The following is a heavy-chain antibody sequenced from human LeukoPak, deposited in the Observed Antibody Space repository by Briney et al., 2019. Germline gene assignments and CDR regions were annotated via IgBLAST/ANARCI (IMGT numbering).Heavy chain of an antibody. J-gene: IGHJ4*02. V-gene: IGHV3-30*18. CDR2: ISDDRSNK. D-gene: IGHD3-3*01. CDR3: AKSYYDFWSGYYQTFDY. CDR1: GFTFSSYD. Sequence: PGGSLRLSCAASGFTFSSYDMHWVRQASGKGLEWVAVISDDRSNKYYADSVKGRFTISRDNSKNTLYLQMNSLRAEDTAVYYCAKSYYDFWSGYYQTFDYWGQGTLVTVSS.